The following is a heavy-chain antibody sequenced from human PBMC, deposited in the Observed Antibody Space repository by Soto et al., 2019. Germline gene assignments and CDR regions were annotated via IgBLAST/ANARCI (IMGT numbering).Heavy chain of an antibody. Sequence: LSPTRAVSSGSLSRSKRGGWVRPPPREGTEWIGYIYHSGSTYYNPSLKSRVTISVDTSKNQFSLKLSSVTAADTAVYYCARGIVPAAMLVRTDNWFDPWGQGTLVTVSS. CDR2: IYHSGST. V-gene: IGHV4-4*02. CDR3: ARGIVPAAMLVRTDNWFDP. J-gene: IGHJ5*02. D-gene: IGHD2-2*01. CDR1: SGSLSRSKR.